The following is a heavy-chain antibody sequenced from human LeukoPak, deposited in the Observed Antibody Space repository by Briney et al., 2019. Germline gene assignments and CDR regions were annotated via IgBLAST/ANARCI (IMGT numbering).Heavy chain of an antibody. CDR1: GYSINDYW. V-gene: IGHV5-51*01. CDR2: IYPADSDI. D-gene: IGHD2-15*01. CDR3: ARQEYCSGGSCYTWFDP. J-gene: IGHJ5*02. Sequence: GESLKISCKGSGYSINDYWIGWVRQMPGKGLEWMGIIYPADSDIRYSPSFQGQVTISADKSISTAYLQWSSLKASDTAMYYCARQEYCSGGSCYTWFDPWGQGTLVTVSS.